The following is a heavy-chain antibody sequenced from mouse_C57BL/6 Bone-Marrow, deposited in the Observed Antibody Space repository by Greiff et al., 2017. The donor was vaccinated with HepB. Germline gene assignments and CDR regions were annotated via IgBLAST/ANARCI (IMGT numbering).Heavy chain of an antibody. D-gene: IGHD2-2*01. CDR3: ARHEDRPMVTTDGLWFAY. CDR1: GYTFTEYT. Sequence: VQLQESGAELVKPGASVKLSCKASGYTFTEYTIHWVKQRSGQGLEWIGWFYPGSGSIKYNEKFKDKATLTADKSTITVYMELSRLTSEDSAVYFCARHEDRPMVTTDGLWFAYWGQGTLVTVSA. J-gene: IGHJ3*01. V-gene: IGHV1-62-2*01. CDR2: FYPGSGSI.